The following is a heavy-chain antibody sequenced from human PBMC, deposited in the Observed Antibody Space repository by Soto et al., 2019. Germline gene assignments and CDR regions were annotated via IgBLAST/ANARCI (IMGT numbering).Heavy chain of an antibody. Sequence: GGSLRLSCAASGFTFSDYYMSWIRQAPGKGLEWVSYISSSSSYTNYADSVKGRFTISRDNAKNSLYLQMNSLRAEDTAVYYCARGRITNYYYGMDVWGQGTTVTVSS. CDR3: ARGRITNYYYGMDV. V-gene: IGHV3-11*06. CDR2: ISSSSSYT. CDR1: GFTFSDYY. D-gene: IGHD3-10*01. J-gene: IGHJ6*02.